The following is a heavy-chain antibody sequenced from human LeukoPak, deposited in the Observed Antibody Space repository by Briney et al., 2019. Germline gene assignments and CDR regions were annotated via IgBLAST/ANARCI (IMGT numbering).Heavy chain of an antibody. CDR2: IRSKAYGGTT. J-gene: IGHJ6*02. CDR1: GFTFGDYG. Sequence: GGSLRLSCTGSGFTFGDYGMSWFRQAPGKGLEWVGFIRSKAYGGTTEYAASVQGRFTVSRDGSRSIAYLQMNSLKTEDTAVYYCTRVVVARIVVAGWYYGLDVWGQGTTVTVSS. CDR3: TRVVVARIVVAGWYYGLDV. V-gene: IGHV3-49*01. D-gene: IGHD6-19*01.